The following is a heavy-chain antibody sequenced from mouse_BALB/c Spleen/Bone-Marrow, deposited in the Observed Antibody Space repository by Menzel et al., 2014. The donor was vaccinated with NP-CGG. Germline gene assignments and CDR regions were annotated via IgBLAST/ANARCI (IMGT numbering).Heavy chain of an antibody. D-gene: IGHD4-1*01. CDR2: IRLKSDNYAT. J-gene: IGHJ3*01. Sequence: DVQLVESGGGLVQPGGSMKLSCVASGFTFSSYWMSWVRQSPEKGLEWVAEIRLKSDNYATHYAESVKGKFTISRDDSKSRLYLQMNSLRTEDTGIYYCSGWDQFAFWGQGTLVTVSA. V-gene: IGHV6-6*02. CDR1: GFTFSSYW. CDR3: SGWDQFAF.